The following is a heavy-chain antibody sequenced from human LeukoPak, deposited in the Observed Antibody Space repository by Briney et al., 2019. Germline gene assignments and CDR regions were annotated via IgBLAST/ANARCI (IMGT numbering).Heavy chain of an antibody. J-gene: IGHJ4*02. V-gene: IGHV4-4*02. CDR1: GGFNSSGNW. CDR2: IHHSVGT. D-gene: IGHD4-11*01. CDR3: ARKGPATIADY. Sequence: SGTLSLTCAVSGGFNSSGNWWGWFRQPPGKGLEWIGEIHHSVGTNYNPSLKSRVAISMDKSKNQFSLDVTSVTAADTAMYYCARKGPATIADYWGRGTLVTVSS.